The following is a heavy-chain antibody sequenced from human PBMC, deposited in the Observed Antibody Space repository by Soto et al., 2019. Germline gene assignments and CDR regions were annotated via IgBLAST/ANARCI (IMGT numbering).Heavy chain of an antibody. J-gene: IGHJ5*02. Sequence: SVKLSCKACGGSFSSYAISWVRQAPGQGLEWMGGIIPIFGTANYAQKFQGRVTITADESTSTAYMELSSLRSEDTAVYHCARDGVPNYDFWSGYIAWFDPWGQGTLVTVSS. CDR1: GGSFSSYA. CDR2: IIPIFGTA. D-gene: IGHD3-3*01. CDR3: ARDGVPNYDFWSGYIAWFDP. V-gene: IGHV1-69*13.